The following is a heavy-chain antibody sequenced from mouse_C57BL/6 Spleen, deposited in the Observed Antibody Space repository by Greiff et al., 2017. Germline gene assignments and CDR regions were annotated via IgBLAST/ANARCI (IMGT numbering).Heavy chain of an antibody. CDR3: TRDYSKEKTWFAY. CDR2: ISSGGDYI. CDR1: GFTFSSYA. D-gene: IGHD2-5*01. V-gene: IGHV5-9-1*02. Sequence: EVKLVESGAGLVKPGGSLKLSCAASGFTFSSYAMSWVRQTPEKRLEWVAYISSGGDYIYYADTVKGRFTISRDKARNTLYLQMSSLKSEDTDMDYCTRDYSKEKTWFAYWGQGTLVTVSA. J-gene: IGHJ3*01.